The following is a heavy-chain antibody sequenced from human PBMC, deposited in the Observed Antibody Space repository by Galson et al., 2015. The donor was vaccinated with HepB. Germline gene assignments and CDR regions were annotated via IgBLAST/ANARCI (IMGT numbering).Heavy chain of an antibody. Sequence: SVKVSCKASGYTFTSYGISWVRQAPGQGLEWMGWISAYNGNTNYAQKLQGRVTMTTDTSTSTAYMELRSLRSDDTAVYYCARDQREGELSLYTGDYFDYWGQGTLVTVSS. V-gene: IGHV1-18*04. D-gene: IGHD3-16*02. CDR2: ISAYNGNT. CDR1: GYTFTSYG. CDR3: ARDQREGELSLYTGDYFDY. J-gene: IGHJ4*02.